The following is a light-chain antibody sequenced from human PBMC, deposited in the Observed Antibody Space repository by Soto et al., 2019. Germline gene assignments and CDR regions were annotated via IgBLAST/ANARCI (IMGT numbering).Light chain of an antibody. CDR2: GAS. Sequence: DIQMTQSPYSLSASVGDRVTITCRGSQSISSNLNWYQQKPGKAPKLLIYGASSLQSGVPSRFSGSGSGTDFTLIISSPQPEDFATYYCQESYSTPRTFGQGTKLEIK. CDR1: QSISSN. V-gene: IGKV1-39*01. CDR3: QESYSTPRT. J-gene: IGKJ2*01.